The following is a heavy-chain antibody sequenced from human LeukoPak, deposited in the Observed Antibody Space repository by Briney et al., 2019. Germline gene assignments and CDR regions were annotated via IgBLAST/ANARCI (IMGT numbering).Heavy chain of an antibody. Sequence: PGRSLRLSCAASGFTFDDYAMHWVRQAPGKGLEWVSGISWNSGSIGYADSVKGRFTISRDNAKNSLYLQMNSLRAEDTAVYYCAKEGCSSTSCYRRSYTDYFDYWGQGTLVTVSS. J-gene: IGHJ4*02. CDR3: AKEGCSSTSCYRRSYTDYFDY. CDR1: GFTFDDYA. V-gene: IGHV3-9*01. D-gene: IGHD2-2*01. CDR2: ISWNSGSI.